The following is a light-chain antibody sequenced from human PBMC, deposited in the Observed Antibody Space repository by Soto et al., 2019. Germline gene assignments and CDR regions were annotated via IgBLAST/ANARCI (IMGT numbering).Light chain of an antibody. CDR1: QSVSSSY. V-gene: IGKV3-20*01. J-gene: IGKJ1*01. Sequence: EIVLTQSPGTLSLSPGERATLSCRASQSVSSSYLAWYQQKPGQAPRLLIYGASSRATGIPDSFRGSGSGIDFTLTISRLEPEDFAGYYCQQYGSSPWTFVHGTKVEIK. CDR3: QQYGSSPWT. CDR2: GAS.